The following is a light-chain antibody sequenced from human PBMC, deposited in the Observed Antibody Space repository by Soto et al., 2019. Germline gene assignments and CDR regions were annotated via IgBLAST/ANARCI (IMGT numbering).Light chain of an antibody. CDR1: QSISRL. Sequence: DIQMTQSPSTLSASVGDRVTITCRATQSISRLLAWYQQKPGKAPKVLIWDASTLQRGVPSRFSGSGSGTEFTLTISSLQPDDFATYYCQQYNDYSTWTFGQGTKVDSK. CDR2: DAS. V-gene: IGKV1-5*01. J-gene: IGKJ1*01. CDR3: QQYNDYSTWT.